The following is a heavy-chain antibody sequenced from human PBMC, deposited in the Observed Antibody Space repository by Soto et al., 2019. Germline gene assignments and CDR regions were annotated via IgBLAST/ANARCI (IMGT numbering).Heavy chain of an antibody. D-gene: IGHD1-26*01. CDR3: ARVVGALGHWFDP. CDR1: GYTFTSYG. CDR2: ISAYNGNT. Sequence: QVQLEQSGAEVKKPGASVKVSCKASGYTFTSYGISWVRQAPGQGLEWMGRISAYNGNTNYAQKLQGRVTMTTDTXTSTAXMXXXXLRXXDTAVYYCARVVGALGHWFDPWGQGTLVTVSS. J-gene: IGHJ5*02. V-gene: IGHV1-18*01.